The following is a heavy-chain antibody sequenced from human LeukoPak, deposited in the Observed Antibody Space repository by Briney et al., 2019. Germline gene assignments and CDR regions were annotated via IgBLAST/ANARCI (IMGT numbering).Heavy chain of an antibody. Sequence: SETLSLTCTVSGYSISSGYYWGWIRQPPGKGLEWIGRIYTSGSTNYNPSLKSRVTMSVDTSKNQFSLKLSSVTAADTAVYYCARDPSSSYYDILTGYYNPREGNAFDIWGQGTMVTVSS. J-gene: IGHJ3*02. CDR3: ARDPSSSYYDILTGYYNPREGNAFDI. D-gene: IGHD3-9*01. CDR1: GYSISSGYY. V-gene: IGHV4-38-2*02. CDR2: IYTSGST.